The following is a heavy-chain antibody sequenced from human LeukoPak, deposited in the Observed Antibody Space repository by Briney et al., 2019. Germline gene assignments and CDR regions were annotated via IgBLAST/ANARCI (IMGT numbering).Heavy chain of an antibody. CDR3: VRDGGVSGYDLLDY. CDR2: INQDGSEE. J-gene: IGHJ4*02. CDR1: GFTFSNYW. V-gene: IGHV3-7*01. Sequence: PGGSLKLSCAASGFTFSNYWMTWVGQAPGKGLEWVAHINQDGSEEHYMDSVKARFTISRDNAKNSLSLQMNSLRAEDTAVYYCVRDGGVSGYDLLDYWGQGTLVTVSS. D-gene: IGHD5-12*01.